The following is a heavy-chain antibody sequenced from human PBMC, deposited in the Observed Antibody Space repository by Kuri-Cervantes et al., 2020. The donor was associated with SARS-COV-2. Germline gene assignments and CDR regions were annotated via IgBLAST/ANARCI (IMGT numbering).Heavy chain of an antibody. Sequence: GGSLRLSCAASGFTFSSYSMSWVRQAPGKGLEWVSSISSSSSYIYYADSVKGRFTISRDNAKNSLYLQMNSLRAEDTAVYYRARQGEADIAAPLRWFDYWGQGTLVTVSS. J-gene: IGHJ4*02. CDR3: ARQGEADIAAPLRWFDY. V-gene: IGHV3-21*01. CDR2: ISSSSSYI. CDR1: GFTFSSYS. D-gene: IGHD6-6*01.